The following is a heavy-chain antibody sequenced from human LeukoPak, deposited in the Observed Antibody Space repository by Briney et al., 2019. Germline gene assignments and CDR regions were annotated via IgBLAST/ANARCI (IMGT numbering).Heavy chain of an antibody. Sequence: GGSLRLSYAASGFTFSTYAMSWVRQAPGKGLEWVSTISTSGRSTYYAASVKGRFTTSRDNSKNTLFLQMNSLRAKDTAVYYCAKGLNAYGSGSYSHLDAFDIWGQGTMVTVSS. V-gene: IGHV3-23*01. CDR2: ISTSGRST. D-gene: IGHD3-10*01. CDR3: AKGLNAYGSGSYSHLDAFDI. CDR1: GFTFSTYA. J-gene: IGHJ3*02.